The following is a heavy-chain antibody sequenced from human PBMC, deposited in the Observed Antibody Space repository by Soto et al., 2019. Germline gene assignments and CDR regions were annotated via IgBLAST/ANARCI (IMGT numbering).Heavy chain of an antibody. Sequence: QGELVESGGDAVQPGRSLRLSCVGSGFTFKNHAMHWVRLAPGQGLEWVAYISYDGSNKAYGDSVQGRFTISIDNSKNTVILQMNSLRVEDTGVFHCAKEGRSYDDFWSGSIGSFDFWGRGTTVTVSS. V-gene: IGHV3-30*18. CDR2: ISYDGSNK. J-gene: IGHJ3*01. CDR3: AKEGRSYDDFWSGSIGSFDF. D-gene: IGHD3-3*01. CDR1: GFTFKNHA.